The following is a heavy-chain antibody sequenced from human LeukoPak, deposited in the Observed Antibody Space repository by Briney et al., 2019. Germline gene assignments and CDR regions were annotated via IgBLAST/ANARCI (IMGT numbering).Heavy chain of an antibody. CDR3: ARSGYSYGSYYFDY. V-gene: IGHV3-23*01. Sequence: GGSLRLSCAASGFTFSSYAMSWVRQAPGKGLEWVSDISGSGGSTYYADSVKGRFTISRDNSKNTLYLQMNSLRAEDTAVYYCARSGYSYGSYYFDYWGQGTLVTVSS. J-gene: IGHJ4*02. CDR2: ISGSGGST. D-gene: IGHD5-18*01. CDR1: GFTFSSYA.